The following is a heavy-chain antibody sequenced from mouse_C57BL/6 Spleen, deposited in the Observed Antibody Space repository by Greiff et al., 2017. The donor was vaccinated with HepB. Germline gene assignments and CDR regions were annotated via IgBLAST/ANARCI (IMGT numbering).Heavy chain of an antibody. CDR2: IYPGDGDT. D-gene: IGHD2-4*01. CDR1: GYAFSSYW. J-gene: IGHJ4*01. CDR3: ARGGPSYDYDGTGDYYAMDY. V-gene: IGHV1-80*01. Sequence: QVQLQQSGAELVKPGASVKISCKASGYAFSSYWMNWVKQRPGKGLEWIGQIYPGDGDTNYNGKFKGKATLTADKSSSTAYMQLSSLTSGDSAVYFCARGGPSYDYDGTGDYYAMDYWGQGTSVTVSS.